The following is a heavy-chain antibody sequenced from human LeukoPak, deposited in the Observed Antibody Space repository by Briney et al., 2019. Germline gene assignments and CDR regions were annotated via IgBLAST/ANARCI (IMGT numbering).Heavy chain of an antibody. CDR3: AVPYGDYVGDAFDI. V-gene: IGHV3-7*01. J-gene: IGHJ3*02. Sequence: PGGSLRLSCAASGFTFSAYWMTWVRQAPGKGLEWVASIKKDGSEKYYVDSVKGRFTISRDNAKNSLYLQMNSLRAEDTAVYYCAVPYGDYVGDAFDIWGQGTMVTVSS. D-gene: IGHD4-17*01. CDR2: IKKDGSEK. CDR1: GFTFSAYW.